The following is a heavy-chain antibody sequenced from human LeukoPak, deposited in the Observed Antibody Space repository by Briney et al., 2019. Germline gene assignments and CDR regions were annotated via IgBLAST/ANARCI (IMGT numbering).Heavy chain of an antibody. CDR3: ASRPRVYYDSSGYYEAVDY. J-gene: IGHJ4*02. CDR2: IYHSGST. CDR1: GYSISSGYY. Sequence: SETLSLTCTVSGYSISSGYYWGWIRQPPGKGLEWIGSIYHSGSTYYNPSLKSRVTISVDTSKNQFSLKLSSVTAADTAVYYCASRPRVYYDSSGYYEAVDYWGQGTLVTVSS. D-gene: IGHD3-22*01. V-gene: IGHV4-38-2*02.